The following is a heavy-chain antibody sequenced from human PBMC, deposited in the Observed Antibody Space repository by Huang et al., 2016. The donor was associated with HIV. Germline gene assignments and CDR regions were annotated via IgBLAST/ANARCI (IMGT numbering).Heavy chain of an antibody. J-gene: IGHJ4*02. CDR2: INHSGST. CDR1: GGSFSGYY. D-gene: IGHD3-10*01. V-gene: IGHV4-34*01. CDR3: ASGYYGSGSCWY. Sequence: QVQLQQWGAGLLKPSETLSLTGAVYGGSFSGYYWSWLRQPPGKGLELIGEINHSGSTDYNPSLKSRVTISVDTSKNQFSLKLSSVTAADTALYYWASGYYGSGSCWYWGQGTLVTVSS.